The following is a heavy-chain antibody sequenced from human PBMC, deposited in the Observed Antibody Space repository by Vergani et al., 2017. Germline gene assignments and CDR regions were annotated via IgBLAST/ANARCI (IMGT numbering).Heavy chain of an antibody. CDR1: GFTFDTYT. V-gene: IGHV3-23*01. Sequence: EVQLLESGGGLVQPGGSRRLSCAGAGFTFDTYTMAYVRQAPGKGLEWVATISSGGGDIFYADSVKGRFTISRDNSKNTHFLQMNSLKDEDTAVYYCTTAWSLYYLHGEYFQYWGRGTLVSVSS. D-gene: IGHD3-10*01. CDR3: TTAWSLYYLHGEYFQY. CDR2: ISSGGGDI. J-gene: IGHJ1*01.